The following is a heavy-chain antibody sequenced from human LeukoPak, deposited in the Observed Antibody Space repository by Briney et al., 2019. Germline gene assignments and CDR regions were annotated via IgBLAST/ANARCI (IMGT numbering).Heavy chain of an antibody. J-gene: IGHJ4*02. Sequence: GGSLRLSCARSGFSLSSYWMSWVRQAPGKGLEGVARIKQDGSEKYYVDSVKGRFTISRDSAKKTLYLQMNNLRAEDTAVYYCARALDSSSSRYQAFEYWGQGTPVTVSS. CDR2: IKQDGSEK. CDR1: GFSLSSYW. CDR3: ARALDSSSSRYQAFEY. D-gene: IGHD2-2*01. V-gene: IGHV3-7*01.